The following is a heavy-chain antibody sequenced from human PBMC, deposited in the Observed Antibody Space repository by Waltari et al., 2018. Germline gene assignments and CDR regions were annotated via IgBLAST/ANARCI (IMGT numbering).Heavy chain of an antibody. J-gene: IGHJ4*02. CDR2: ISDGSDYS. CDR1: GLNFRSYS. Sequence: EVQLVESGGGLVKPGGSLRLSCVVSGLNFRSYSMNWVRQAPGKGLAWVSYISDGSDYSYYADSVKGRFTISRDNAKNSLYLQMNRLRTDDTAVYYCARDFYCSDGRCTDYWGQGTLVTVSS. V-gene: IGHV3-21*01. CDR3: ARDFYCSDGRCTDY. D-gene: IGHD2-15*01.